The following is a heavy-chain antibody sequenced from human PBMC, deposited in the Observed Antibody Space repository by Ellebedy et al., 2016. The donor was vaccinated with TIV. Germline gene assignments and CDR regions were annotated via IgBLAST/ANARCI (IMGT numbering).Heavy chain of an antibody. CDR2: ISPNGNEI. J-gene: IGHJ4*02. CDR1: GFTFSNDW. V-gene: IGHV3-7*03. D-gene: IGHD3-16*01. Sequence: PGGSLRLSCAASGFTFSNDWMDWVRQAPGKGLEWVANISPNGNEIYYVDSVKGRFTISRDNTKRSLSLEMNSLRADDTAVYFCSRFLGDWGLGTPVTVS. CDR3: SRFLGD.